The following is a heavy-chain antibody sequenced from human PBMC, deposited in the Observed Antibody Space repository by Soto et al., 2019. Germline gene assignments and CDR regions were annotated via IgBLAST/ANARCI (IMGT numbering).Heavy chain of an antibody. Sequence: EVQLLESGGGLVQRGGSLRLSCAASGFIFNNYAMTWVRQAPGKGLEWVARISGRGGSAYYADSVKGRLTISRDNSNYTLYLQMTNFRGEDTAVYYCVRRAGGAVVWYYDLWGRGTVVSVFS. CDR1: GFIFNNYA. J-gene: IGHJ2*01. CDR2: ISGRGGSA. D-gene: IGHD2-21*01. V-gene: IGHV3-23*01. CDR3: VRRAGGAVVWYYDL.